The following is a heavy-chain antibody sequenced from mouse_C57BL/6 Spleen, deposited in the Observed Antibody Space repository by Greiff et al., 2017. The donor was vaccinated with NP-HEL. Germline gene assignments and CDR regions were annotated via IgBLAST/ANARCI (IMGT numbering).Heavy chain of an antibody. Sequence: QVQLKQSGAELVKPGASVKLSCKASGYTFTSYWMHWVKQRPGQGLEWIGMIHPNSGSTNYNEKFKSKATLTVDKSSSTAYMQLSSLTSEDSAVYYCARAGLAGTEDYWGQGTTLTVSS. J-gene: IGHJ2*01. CDR1: GYTFTSYW. D-gene: IGHD4-1*01. V-gene: IGHV1-64*01. CDR2: IHPNSGST. CDR3: ARAGLAGTEDY.